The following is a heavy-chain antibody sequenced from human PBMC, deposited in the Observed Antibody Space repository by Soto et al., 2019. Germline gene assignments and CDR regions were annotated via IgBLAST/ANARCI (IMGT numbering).Heavy chain of an antibody. CDR1: GYSISSSNW. CDR2: IYYSGTT. D-gene: IGHD3-9*01. Sequence: QVQLQESGPGLVKPSDTLSLTCAVSGYSISSSNWWGWIRQPPGKGLEWIGYIYYSGTTYYNPSLKSQVTISLDTSNIPFSLKLTSVTAVDSALYYCARSDIQGPIDYWGQGTLVTLSS. J-gene: IGHJ4*02. CDR3: ARSDIQGPIDY. V-gene: IGHV4-28*01.